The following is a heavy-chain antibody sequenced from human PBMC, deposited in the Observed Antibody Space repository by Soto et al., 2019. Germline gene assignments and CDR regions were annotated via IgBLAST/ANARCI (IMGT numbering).Heavy chain of an antibody. Sequence: EVQLVESGGGLVQPGGSLRLSCAASGFTFSAYDMHWVRQPTGKGLEWVSAIGTLHDTYYPDSVKGRFTISRENAKNSLYLQMNTPATGDTAVFYCAREVSHGRGGGGWFDPWGQGTLVTVSS. V-gene: IGHV3-13*01. CDR1: GFTFSAYD. CDR3: AREVSHGRGGGGWFDP. D-gene: IGHD3-16*01. CDR2: IGTLHDT. J-gene: IGHJ5*02.